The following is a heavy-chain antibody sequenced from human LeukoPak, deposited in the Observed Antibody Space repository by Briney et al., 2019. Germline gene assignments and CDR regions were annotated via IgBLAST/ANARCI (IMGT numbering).Heavy chain of an antibody. CDR2: IYYSGST. CDR1: GGSISSYY. Sequence: SQTLSLTCTVSGGSISSYYWSWIRQPPGKGLEWIGYIYYSGSTNYNPSLKSRVTISVDTSKNQFSLKLSSVTAADTAVYYCARVTPDWYFDLWGRGTLVTVSP. D-gene: IGHD1-14*01. CDR3: ARVTPDWYFDL. J-gene: IGHJ2*01. V-gene: IGHV4-59*01.